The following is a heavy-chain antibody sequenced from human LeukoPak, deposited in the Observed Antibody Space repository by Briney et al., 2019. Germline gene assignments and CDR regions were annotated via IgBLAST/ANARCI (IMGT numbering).Heavy chain of an antibody. CDR1: GFTFSAYT. CDR3: TTVSDPQRDY. V-gene: IGHV3-21*03. CDR2: MSGIGGFV. D-gene: IGHD1-14*01. Sequence: PGGSLRLSCAASGFTFSAYTMNWVRQAPGKGLEWVSSMSGIGGFVHYADSVKGRFTISRDNAKSSLYLQMNSLKTEDTAVYYCTTVSDPQRDYWGQGTLVTVSS. J-gene: IGHJ4*02.